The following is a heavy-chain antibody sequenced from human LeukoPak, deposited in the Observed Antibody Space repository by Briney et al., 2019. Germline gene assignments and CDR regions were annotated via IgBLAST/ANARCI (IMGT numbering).Heavy chain of an antibody. J-gene: IGHJ2*01. V-gene: IGHV3-23*01. D-gene: IGHD2-15*01. CDR1: GFTFSSYG. Sequence: GGSLRLSCAASGFTFSSYGMSWVRQAPGKGLEWVSALTGSGGSTYYADSVKGRFTISRDNPKNTLYLQMNSLRAEDTAVYYCAKGAGFCSGGTCSWYFDLWGRGTLVTVSS. CDR3: AKGAGFCSGGTCSWYFDL. CDR2: LTGSGGST.